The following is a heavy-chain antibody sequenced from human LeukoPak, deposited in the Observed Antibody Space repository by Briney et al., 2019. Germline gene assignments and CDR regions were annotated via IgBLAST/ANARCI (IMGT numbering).Heavy chain of an antibody. CDR3: ARAVSLAAAGSYFDY. J-gene: IGHJ4*02. CDR1: GGTFSSYA. D-gene: IGHD6-13*01. Sequence: SVKVSCKASGGTFSSYAISGVRQAPGQGLEWMGGMIPIFGTANYAQKFQGRVTITTDESTSTAYMELSSLRSEDTAVYYCARAVSLAAAGSYFDYWGQGTLVTVSS. V-gene: IGHV1-69*05. CDR2: MIPIFGTA.